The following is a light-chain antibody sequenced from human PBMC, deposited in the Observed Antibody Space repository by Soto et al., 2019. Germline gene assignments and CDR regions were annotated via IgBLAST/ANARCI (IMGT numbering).Light chain of an antibody. J-gene: IGKJ1*01. CDR3: QKDNSVPLT. CDR1: QGISNY. V-gene: IGKV1-27*01. Sequence: DIQMTQAPSSLSASAGDRVTITCRASQGISNYLAWYQQRPGKVPKLLIYTAFTLQSGVPSRFSGSGSGAEFTLTISSLQPEDVATYSCQKDNSVPLTFGQGTKVEIK. CDR2: TAF.